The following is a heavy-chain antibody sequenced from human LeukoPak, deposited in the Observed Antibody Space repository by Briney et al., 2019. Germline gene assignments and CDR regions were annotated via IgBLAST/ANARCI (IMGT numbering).Heavy chain of an antibody. D-gene: IGHD6-19*01. CDR3: ARVRAQQWLARFDY. V-gene: IGHV4-38-2*01. Sequence: SETLSLTCEVSGYSISSGYYWGWIRQPPGKGLEWIGSMYHSGSTYYNPSLQSRVTLSADTSNNQFSLKLSSVTAADTAVYYCARVRAQQWLARFDYWGQGTLVTVSS. CDR1: GYSISSGYY. CDR2: MYHSGST. J-gene: IGHJ4*02.